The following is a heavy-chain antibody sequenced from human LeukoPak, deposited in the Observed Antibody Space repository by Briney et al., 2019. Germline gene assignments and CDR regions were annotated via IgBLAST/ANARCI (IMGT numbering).Heavy chain of an antibody. Sequence: SETLSLTCFVSGGSISTNSYYWGWVRQPPGKGLEWIGSIFYSGNTYYNPSLRSRVSISVDTSKNQFSLKLFSVTAVDTAVYYCARVDIVTVPSANFDCWGQGTLVTASS. CDR1: GGSISTNSYY. J-gene: IGHJ4*02. V-gene: IGHV4-39*01. CDR2: IFYSGNT. D-gene: IGHD2-15*01. CDR3: ARVDIVTVPSANFDC.